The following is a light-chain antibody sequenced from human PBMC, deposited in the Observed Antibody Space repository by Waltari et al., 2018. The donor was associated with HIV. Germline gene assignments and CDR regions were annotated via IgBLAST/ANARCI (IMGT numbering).Light chain of an antibody. CDR1: SSDVGGYNY. J-gene: IGLJ2*01. CDR3: SSYAGSNNLL. Sequence: QSALTQPPSASGSPGQSVTISCTGTSSDVGGYNYVSWYQQHPGKAPKLMIYEVSKRPSGVQDRFSGSKSGNTAALTVSGLQAEDEADYYCSSYAGSNNLLFGGGTKLTVL. CDR2: EVS. V-gene: IGLV2-8*01.